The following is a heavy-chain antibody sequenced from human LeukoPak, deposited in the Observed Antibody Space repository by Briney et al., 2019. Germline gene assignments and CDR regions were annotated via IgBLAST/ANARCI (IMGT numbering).Heavy chain of an antibody. CDR1: GFTVSSNY. CDR2: IYSGGST. Sequence: GGSLRLSCAASGFTVSSNYMSWVRQAPGKGLEWVSVIYSGGSTYYADSVKGRFTISRDNSKNTLYLQMNSLRAEDTAVYYWARTRYCTNGVCYNYFDYWGQGTLVTVSS. D-gene: IGHD2-8*01. V-gene: IGHV3-53*01. J-gene: IGHJ4*02. CDR3: ARTRYCTNGVCYNYFDY.